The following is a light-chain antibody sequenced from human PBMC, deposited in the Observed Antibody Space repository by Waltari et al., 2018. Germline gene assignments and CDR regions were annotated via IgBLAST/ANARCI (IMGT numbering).Light chain of an antibody. V-gene: IGLV2-8*01. CDR1: SSDVGGYNY. J-gene: IGLJ1*01. Sequence: QSALTQPPSASGSPGQSVTISCTGTSSDVGGYNYVSWYQQYPGKAPKPMIYDVTERPPGVPDRFSGSKSGNSASLTVAGLQAEDEADYYCSSYAGSAYVFGTGTKVTVL. CDR3: SSYAGSAYV. CDR2: DVT.